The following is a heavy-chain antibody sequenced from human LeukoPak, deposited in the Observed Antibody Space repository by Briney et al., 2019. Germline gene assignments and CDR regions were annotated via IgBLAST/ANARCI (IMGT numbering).Heavy chain of an antibody. CDR2: INHSGST. CDR3: ARGGPRYCSGGSCYFGY. CDR1: GGSFSGYY. Sequence: SETLSLTCAVYGGSFSGYYWSWIRQPPGKGREWIGEINHSGSTNYNPSPKSRVTISVDTSKNQFSLKLSSVTAADTAVYYCARGGPRYCSGGSCYFGYWGQGTLVTVSS. D-gene: IGHD2-15*01. V-gene: IGHV4-34*01. J-gene: IGHJ4*02.